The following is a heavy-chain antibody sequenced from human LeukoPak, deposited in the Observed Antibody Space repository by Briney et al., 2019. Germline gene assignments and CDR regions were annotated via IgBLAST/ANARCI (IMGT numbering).Heavy chain of an antibody. Sequence: ASVKLSCKASGYTFTDYYIHWVRQAPGQGLEWMGYISPKSGGTKYAQIFQGRFTMTSDMSINTAYMELSRLRSDDTALYYCARIEGSAITFWGQGALITVSP. D-gene: IGHD3-16*01. J-gene: IGHJ4*02. CDR3: ARIEGSAITF. CDR1: GYTFTDYY. CDR2: ISPKSGGT. V-gene: IGHV1-2*02.